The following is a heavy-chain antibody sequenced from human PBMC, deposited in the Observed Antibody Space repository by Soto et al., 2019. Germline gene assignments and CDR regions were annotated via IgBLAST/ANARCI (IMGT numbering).Heavy chain of an antibody. D-gene: IGHD6-13*01. CDR2: INHSGST. Sequence: QVQLQQWGAGLLKPSETLSLTCAVYGGSFSGYYWSWIRQPPGKGLEWIGEINHSGSTNYNPSLKRRVTIAGDTSKNQFSLKRSSVTAADTAVYYCARGPSPRYSSSWYWFDPWGQGTLVTVSS. V-gene: IGHV4-34*01. CDR1: GGSFSGYY. J-gene: IGHJ5*02. CDR3: ARGPSPRYSSSWYWFDP.